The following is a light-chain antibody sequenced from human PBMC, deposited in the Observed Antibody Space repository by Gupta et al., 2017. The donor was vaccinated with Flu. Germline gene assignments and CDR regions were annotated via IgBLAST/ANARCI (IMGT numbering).Light chain of an antibody. Sequence: DIQMTQSPSSLSASVGDRVTITCRASQDIRTWLAWYQQKPEKAPKPLIYAASNLQSGVPSRFSGGGSGTEFTLTISSLQPEDFATYYCQQYNSFPITFGGGTKVEIK. CDR1: QDIRTW. CDR2: AAS. J-gene: IGKJ4*01. CDR3: QQYNSFPIT. V-gene: IGKV1D-16*01.